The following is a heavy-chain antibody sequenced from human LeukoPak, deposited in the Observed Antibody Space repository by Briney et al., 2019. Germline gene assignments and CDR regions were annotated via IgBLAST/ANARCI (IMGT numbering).Heavy chain of an antibody. CDR2: IIPILGIA. CDR3: ARGPDYGDYVPLQH. CDR1: GGTFSSYA. D-gene: IGHD4-17*01. J-gene: IGHJ1*01. Sequence: SVKVSCKASGGTFSSYAISWVRQAPGQGLEWMGRIIPILGIANYAQKFQGRVTITADKSTSTAYMELSSLRSEDTAVYYCARGPDYGDYVPLQHWGQSTLVTVSS. V-gene: IGHV1-69*04.